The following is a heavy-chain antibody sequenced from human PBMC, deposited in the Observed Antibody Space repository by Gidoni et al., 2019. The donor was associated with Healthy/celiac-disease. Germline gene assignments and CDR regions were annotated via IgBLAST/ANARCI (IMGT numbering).Heavy chain of an antibody. V-gene: IGHV1-8*01. CDR2: MNPNSGNT. CDR1: GYTFNSYD. CDR3: ARGGYYYDSSGYYHFDY. D-gene: IGHD3-22*01. J-gene: IGHJ4*02. Sequence: QVQLVQSGAEVKKPGASVKVSCKASGYTFNSYDINWVRQATGQGLEWMGWMNPNSGNTCYAQKFQGRVTMTRNTSISTAYMELSSLRSEDTAVYYCARGGYYYDSSGYYHFDYWGQGTLVTVSS.